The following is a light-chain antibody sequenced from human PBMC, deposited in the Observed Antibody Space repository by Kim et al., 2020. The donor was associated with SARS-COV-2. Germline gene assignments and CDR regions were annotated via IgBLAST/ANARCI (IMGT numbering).Light chain of an antibody. J-gene: IGKJ4*01. V-gene: IGKV3-11*01. CDR3: QQRKQWPLT. Sequence: EIVLTQSPATLSLSPGERATLSCRASQSVSSYLVWYQQKPGQAPRLLIYDASNRATGVPARFSVSGSGTDFTLTISSLEPEDSAVYYCQQRKQWPLTFGGGAKVEI. CDR2: DAS. CDR1: QSVSSY.